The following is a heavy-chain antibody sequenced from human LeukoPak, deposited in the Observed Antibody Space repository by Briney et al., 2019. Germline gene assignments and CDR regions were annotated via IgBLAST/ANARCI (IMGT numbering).Heavy chain of an antibody. CDR2: INHSGST. V-gene: IGHV4-34*01. J-gene: IGHJ4*02. CDR3: AVGTAAFFDY. CDR1: GGSFSGYF. D-gene: IGHD6-13*01. Sequence: SETLSLTCAVYGGSFSGYFWSWIRQPPGKGLEWIGEINHSGSTNYNPSLKSRVTISVDTSKNQFSLKLSSVTAADTAVYYCAVGTAAFFDYWGQGTLVTVSS.